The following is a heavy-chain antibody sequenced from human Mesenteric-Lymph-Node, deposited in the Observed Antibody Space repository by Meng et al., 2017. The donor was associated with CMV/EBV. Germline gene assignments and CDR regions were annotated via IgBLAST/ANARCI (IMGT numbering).Heavy chain of an antibody. CDR3: ARVGLVVVPAAIRGYYYDGMDV. D-gene: IGHD2-2*02. CDR2: INPKSGDT. Sequence: ASVKVSCKASGYTFIDHYMHWVREAPGQGLEWMGCINPKSGDTKYAQKFEGRVTLTRDTSISTIYMELSRLTSDDTAVYYCARVGLVVVPAAIRGYYYDGMDVWGQGTTVTVSS. V-gene: IGHV1-2*02. CDR1: GYTFIDHY. J-gene: IGHJ6*02.